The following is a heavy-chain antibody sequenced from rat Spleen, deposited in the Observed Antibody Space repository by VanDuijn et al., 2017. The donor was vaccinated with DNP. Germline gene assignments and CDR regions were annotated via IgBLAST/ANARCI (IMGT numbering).Heavy chain of an antibody. Sequence: VQLQESGPGLVEPSQSLSLTCSVTDSSITSYYWGWIRKFPGNKMEWIGHISYSGGTTYRPSLKSRIYITRDTSKNQFFLQLSSVTTEDTATYYCARWNLGTSTLDYWGQGVMVTVSS. V-gene: IGHV3-1*01. CDR2: ISYSGGT. CDR3: ARWNLGTSTLDY. D-gene: IGHD1-5*01. CDR1: DSSITSYY. J-gene: IGHJ2*01.